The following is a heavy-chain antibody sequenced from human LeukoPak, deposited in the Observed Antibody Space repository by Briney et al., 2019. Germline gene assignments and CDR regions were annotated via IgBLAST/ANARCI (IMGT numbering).Heavy chain of an antibody. Sequence: ASVKVSCKASGGTFSSYAISWVRQAPGQGLEWMGWINPNSGGTNYAQKFQGRVTMTRDTSISTAYMELSRLRSDDTAVYYCARLSSFFDYWGQGTLVTVSS. CDR3: ARLSSFFDY. J-gene: IGHJ4*02. V-gene: IGHV1-2*02. CDR1: GGTFSSYA. CDR2: INPNSGGT. D-gene: IGHD6-19*01.